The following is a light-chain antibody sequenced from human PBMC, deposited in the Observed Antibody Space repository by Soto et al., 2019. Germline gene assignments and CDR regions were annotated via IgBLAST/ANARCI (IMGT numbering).Light chain of an antibody. Sequence: QSALTQPPSTSGTPGQRVTISCSGSSSNIGSSYVFWFQHLPGTAPKLLMYNNNQRPSGVPDRVSASKSGTSASLAISGLRSEDEADYYCAPWDVRVSGYVFGSGT. V-gene: IGLV1-47*02. CDR3: APWDVRVSGYV. J-gene: IGLJ1*01. CDR1: SSNIGSSY. CDR2: NNN.